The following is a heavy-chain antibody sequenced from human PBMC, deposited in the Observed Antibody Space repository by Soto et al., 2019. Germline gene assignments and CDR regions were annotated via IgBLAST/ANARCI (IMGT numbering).Heavy chain of an antibody. Sequence: EVQLLESGGGLVQPGGSLRLSCAASGFTFSSYSKSWVRQAPGKGLEWVSGFRSSGDGGTTYYADSVKGRFTISRDNSKNTLFLQMNSLRAEDTAIYYCAKKVNSGPGSQYFDYWGQGTLVTVSS. J-gene: IGHJ4*02. D-gene: IGHD3-10*01. CDR2: FRSSGDGGTT. CDR3: AKKVNSGPGSQYFDY. V-gene: IGHV3-23*01. CDR1: GFTFSSYS.